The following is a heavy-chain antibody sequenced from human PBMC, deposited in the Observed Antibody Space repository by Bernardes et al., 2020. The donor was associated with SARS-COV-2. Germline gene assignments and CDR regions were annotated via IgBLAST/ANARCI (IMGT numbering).Heavy chain of an antibody. CDR3: AREEEAGDCSSTSCYFHENWFDP. D-gene: IGHD2-2*01. J-gene: IGHJ5*02. CDR1: GYTFTSYG. Sequence: ASVKVSCKASGYTFTSYGISWVRQAPGQGLEWMGWISAYNGNTTYAKKLQGRVTMTTDTSTNTAYMELRSLRSDDTAVYYCAREEEAGDCSSTSCYFHENWFDPWGQGTLVTGSS. V-gene: IGHV1-18*04. CDR2: ISAYNGNT.